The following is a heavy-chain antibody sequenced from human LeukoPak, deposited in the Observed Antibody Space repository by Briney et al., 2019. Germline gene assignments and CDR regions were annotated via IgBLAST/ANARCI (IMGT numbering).Heavy chain of an antibody. D-gene: IGHD6-6*01. J-gene: IGHJ6*03. Sequence: PGGSLRLSCAASGFTFSSYSMNWVRQAPGKGLEWVSSISSSSSYIYYADSVKGRFPISRDNAKNSLYLQMNSLRAEDTAVYYCARDGSKVYSSSAYYYYYMDVWGKGTTVTVSS. CDR1: GFTFSSYS. CDR2: ISSSSSYI. CDR3: ARDGSKVYSSSAYYYYYMDV. V-gene: IGHV3-21*01.